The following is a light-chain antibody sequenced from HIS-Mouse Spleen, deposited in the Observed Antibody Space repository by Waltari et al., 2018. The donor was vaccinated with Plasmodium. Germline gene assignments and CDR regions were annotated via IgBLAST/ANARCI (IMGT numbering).Light chain of an antibody. J-gene: IGLJ2*01. CDR3: SSYAGSNNLV. Sequence: QSALTQPPSASGSPGQSVTLPCTGTSSDVGGYNYCSWYQHHPGKAPKLMFYEVSKRPSWVPDRFSGSNSGNTASLTVSGLQAEDEADYYCSSYAGSNNLVFGGGTKLTVL. CDR2: EVS. CDR1: SSDVGGYNY. V-gene: IGLV2-8*01.